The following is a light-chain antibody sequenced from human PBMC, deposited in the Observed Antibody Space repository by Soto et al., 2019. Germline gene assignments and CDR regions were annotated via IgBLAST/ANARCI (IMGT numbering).Light chain of an antibody. CDR1: QSISSY. CDR3: QQGYRTLT. CDR2: AAS. V-gene: IGKV1-39*01. Sequence: DIQMTQSPSSLSASVGDRVTITCRARQSISSYLNWYQQKPGKAPKLLIYAASSLQSGVPSRFSGSGSWTDFTLTISSRQSEDFETYFCQQGYRTLTFGQGTKLEIK. J-gene: IGKJ2*01.